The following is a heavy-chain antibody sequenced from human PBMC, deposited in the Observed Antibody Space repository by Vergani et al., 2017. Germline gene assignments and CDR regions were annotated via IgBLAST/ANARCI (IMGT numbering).Heavy chain of an antibody. CDR1: GGTFSSYA. V-gene: IGHV1-69*13. Sequence: QVQLVQSGAEVKKPGSSVKVSCKASGGTFSSYAISWVRQAPGQGLEWMGRIIPIFGTANYAQKFQGRVTITADESTSTAYMELSSLRSEDTAVYYCASCGAPADYGDCQYCYYGMDVWGQGTTVTVSS. CDR2: IIPIFGTA. D-gene: IGHD4-17*01. J-gene: IGHJ6*02. CDR3: ASCGAPADYGDCQYCYYGMDV.